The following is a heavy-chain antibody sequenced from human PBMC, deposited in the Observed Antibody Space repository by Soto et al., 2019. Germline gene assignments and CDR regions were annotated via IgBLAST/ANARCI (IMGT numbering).Heavy chain of an antibody. J-gene: IGHJ4*02. CDR2: VWSDGSTK. Sequence: QVQLVESGGGVVQPGRSLRLSCAASGFTFSNYGMHLVRQAPGKGLEWVAVVWSDGSTKSSADSVKGRFTISRDNSTSTLYLQMNSLRGEDTAVYYCASQWEVVFDSWGQGTLVTVSS. CDR1: GFTFSNYG. CDR3: ASQWEVVFDS. D-gene: IGHD1-26*01. V-gene: IGHV3-33*01.